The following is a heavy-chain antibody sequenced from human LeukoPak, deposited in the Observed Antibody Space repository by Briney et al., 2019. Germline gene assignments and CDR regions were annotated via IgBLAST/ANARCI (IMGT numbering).Heavy chain of an antibody. V-gene: IGHV3-74*01. J-gene: IGHJ4*02. CDR3: ASQIPTATFDS. Sequence: PGGSLRLSCAASGFTFRNYWMHWVRQAPGKGLVWVSRISSDGTMTNYADSVKGRFTISRDNAKKTLYLQMNSLRDEDTAVYFCASQIPTATFDSWGEGTLVTVSS. D-gene: IGHD5-18*01. CDR1: GFTFRNYW. CDR2: ISSDGTMT.